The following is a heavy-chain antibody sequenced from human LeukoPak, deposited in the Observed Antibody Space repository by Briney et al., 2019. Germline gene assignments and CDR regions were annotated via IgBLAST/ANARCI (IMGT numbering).Heavy chain of an antibody. CDR1: GFTFSSYW. CDR2: IKQDGSEK. V-gene: IGHV3-7*01. D-gene: IGHD6-19*01. J-gene: IGHJ6*03. Sequence: GGSLRLSCAASGFTFSSYWMSWVRQAPGKGLEWVANIKQDGSEKYYVDSVKGRFTISRDNAKNSLYLQMNSLRAEDTAVYYCAREGSDWNYYYYMDVWGKGTTVTVSS. CDR3: AREGSDWNYYYYMDV.